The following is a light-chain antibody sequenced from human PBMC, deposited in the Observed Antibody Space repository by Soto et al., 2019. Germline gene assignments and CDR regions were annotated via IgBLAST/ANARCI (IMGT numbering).Light chain of an antibody. CDR3: RQHGSSPLT. Sequence: NVFKQTPGTLSLSPGDRGTLSCRASQSIERGYLAWSQQKPGQASRLLIYGASTRATGVPHRFCGGGSGSDFSLTISGLEPGDFVVYYCRQHGSSPLTFGGGTKVEIK. CDR2: GAS. CDR1: QSIERGY. V-gene: IGKV3-20*01. J-gene: IGKJ4*01.